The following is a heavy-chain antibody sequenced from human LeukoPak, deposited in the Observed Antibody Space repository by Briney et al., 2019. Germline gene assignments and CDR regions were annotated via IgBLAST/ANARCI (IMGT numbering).Heavy chain of an antibody. CDR3: ARSLSTTGLR. J-gene: IGHJ4*02. D-gene: IGHD1-1*01. Sequence: SETLSLTCTVSGGSVSSSDYYWGWIRQPPGKGLEWIGSINYSGNTYYNPSLKNRVTISVDTSKNQFSLKLSSVTAADTAVYYCARSLSTTGLRWGQGTLVTVSS. CDR2: INYSGNT. V-gene: IGHV4-39*01. CDR1: GGSVSSSDYY.